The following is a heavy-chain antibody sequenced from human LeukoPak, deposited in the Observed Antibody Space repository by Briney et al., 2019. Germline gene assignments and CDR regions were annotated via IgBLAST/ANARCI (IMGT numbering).Heavy chain of an antibody. Sequence: SETLSLTCAVYGGSFSGYYWSWIRQPPGKGLEWIGEINHSGSTNYNPSLKSRVTISVDTSKNQFSLKLSSVTAADTAVYYCARGRWFGESPPFDYWGQGTLVTVSS. CDR3: ARGRWFGESPPFDY. CDR2: INHSGST. V-gene: IGHV4-34*01. J-gene: IGHJ4*02. CDR1: GGSFSGYY. D-gene: IGHD3-10*01.